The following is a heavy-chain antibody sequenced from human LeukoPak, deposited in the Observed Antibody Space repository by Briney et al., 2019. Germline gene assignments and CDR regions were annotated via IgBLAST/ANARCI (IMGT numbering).Heavy chain of an antibody. CDR1: GGSIGGPNYY. J-gene: IGHJ4*02. Sequence: PSQTLSLTCTVSGGSIGGPNYYWSWIRQHPGKGLEWIGYIYYSGSTYYNPSLKSRVTISVDTSKNQFSLRLSSVTAADTAVYYCARKEWVPYYFDYWGQGSLVTVSS. V-gene: IGHV4-31*03. CDR3: ARKEWVPYYFDY. CDR2: IYYSGST. D-gene: IGHD3-3*01.